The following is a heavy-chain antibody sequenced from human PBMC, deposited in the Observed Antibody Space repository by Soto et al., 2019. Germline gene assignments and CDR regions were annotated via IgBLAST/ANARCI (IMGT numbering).Heavy chain of an antibody. Sequence: GGSLRLSCAASGFTFSSYSMNWVRQAPGKGLKWVSSISSSSSYIYYADSVKGRFTISRDNAKNSLYLQMNSLRAEDTAVYYCARVARESDAFDIWGQGTMVTVSS. CDR3: ARVARESDAFDI. CDR2: ISSSSSYI. V-gene: IGHV3-21*01. CDR1: GFTFSSYS. J-gene: IGHJ3*02.